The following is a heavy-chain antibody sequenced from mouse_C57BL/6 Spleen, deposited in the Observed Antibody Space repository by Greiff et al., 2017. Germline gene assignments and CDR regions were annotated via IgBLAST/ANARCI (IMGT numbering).Heavy chain of an antibody. Sequence: VQLQQSGAELVRPGASVKLSCTASGFNIKDDYMHWVKQRPEQGLEWIGWIDPENGDTEYASKFQGKATITADTSSNTAYLQLSSLTSEDTAVYYCTRRGARFAYWGQGTLVTVSA. CDR3: TRRGARFAY. D-gene: IGHD6-1*01. V-gene: IGHV14-4*01. CDR2: IDPENGDT. J-gene: IGHJ3*01. CDR1: GFNIKDDY.